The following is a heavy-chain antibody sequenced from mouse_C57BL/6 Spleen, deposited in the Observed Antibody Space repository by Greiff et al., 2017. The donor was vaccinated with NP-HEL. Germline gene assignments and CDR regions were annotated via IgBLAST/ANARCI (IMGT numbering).Heavy chain of an antibody. CDR2: IDPNSGGT. CDR1: GYTFTSYW. J-gene: IGHJ1*03. D-gene: IGHD1-1*01. CDR3: ARTAQFITTVGGYFDV. Sequence: QVHLQQPGAELVKPGASVKLSCKASGYTFTSYWMHWVKQRPGRGLEWIGRIDPNSGGTKYNEKFKSKATLTVDKPSSTAYMQLSSLTSEDSAVYYCARTAQFITTVGGYFDVWGTGTTVTVSS. V-gene: IGHV1-72*01.